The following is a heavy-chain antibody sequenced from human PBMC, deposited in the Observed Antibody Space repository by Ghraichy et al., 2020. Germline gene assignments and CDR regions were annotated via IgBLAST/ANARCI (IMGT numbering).Heavy chain of an antibody. CDR2: MYFGGTT. CDR1: GGSIRSSSYY. CDR3: ATDRGHYFVS. V-gene: IGHV4-39*01. D-gene: IGHD3-10*01. J-gene: IGHJ4*02. Sequence: SQTLSLTCTVSGGSIRSSSYYWGWIRQPPGKGLEWIVTMYFGGTTYYNPSLRSRVTISGDTSKNQVSLKLSSLTAADTAVYYCATDRGHYFVSWGQGTLVTVSS.